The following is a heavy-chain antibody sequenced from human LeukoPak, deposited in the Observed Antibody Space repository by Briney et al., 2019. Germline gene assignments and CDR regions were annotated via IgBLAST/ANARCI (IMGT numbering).Heavy chain of an antibody. Sequence: GGSLRLSCAASGFTFSSYAMHWVRQAPGKGLEWVAVISYDGSNKYYADSVKGRFTISRDNSKNTLYLQMNSLRAEDTAVYYCARELWNEVGYDYWGQGTLVTDST. J-gene: IGHJ4*02. CDR2: ISYDGSNK. D-gene: IGHD1-1*01. CDR1: GFTFSSYA. CDR3: ARELWNEVGYDY. V-gene: IGHV3-30-3*01.